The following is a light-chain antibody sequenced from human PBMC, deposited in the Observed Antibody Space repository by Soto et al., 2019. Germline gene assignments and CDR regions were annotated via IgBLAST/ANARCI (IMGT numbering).Light chain of an antibody. CDR2: DTS. J-gene: IGKJ4*01. CDR1: QSIAIY. CDR3: QQRSSWPLT. Sequence: EIVLTQSPATLSLSPGERATLSCRASQSIAIYLAWYQQKPGQAPRLLSYDTSNRAPGIPARFSGSGSGTDFTLTISSLEPEDFAVYYCQQRSSWPLTFGGGTKVETK. V-gene: IGKV3-11*01.